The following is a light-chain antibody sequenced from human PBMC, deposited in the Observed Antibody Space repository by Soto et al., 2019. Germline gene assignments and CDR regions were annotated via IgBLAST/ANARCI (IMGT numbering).Light chain of an antibody. CDR2: AAS. CDR1: QDINNY. Sequence: DIQMTQSPSAMSASVGDRVTITCRASQDINNYLVWFQQKPGTVPKRLIYAASSLQSGVPSRFSGSRSGTEFTLTISSLQPEDFATYYCLQHNSYPLTFGGGTMVEIK. CDR3: LQHNSYPLT. J-gene: IGKJ4*01. V-gene: IGKV1-17*03.